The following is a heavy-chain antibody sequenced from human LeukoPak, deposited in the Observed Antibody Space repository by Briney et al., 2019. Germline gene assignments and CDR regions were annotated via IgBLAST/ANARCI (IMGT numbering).Heavy chain of an antibody. CDR3: ASLIAAAGLGFDP. Sequence: SQTLSLTCTVSGGSISSGSYYWSWIRQPAGKGLEWIGRIYTSGSTNYNPSLKSRVTISVDTSKNQFSLQLSSVPAADTAVYYCASLIAAAGLGFDPWGQGTLVTVSS. D-gene: IGHD6-13*01. CDR2: IYTSGST. V-gene: IGHV4-61*02. CDR1: GGSISSGSYY. J-gene: IGHJ5*02.